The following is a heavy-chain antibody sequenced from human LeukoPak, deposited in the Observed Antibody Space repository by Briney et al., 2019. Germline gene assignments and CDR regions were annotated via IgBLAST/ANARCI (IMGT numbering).Heavy chain of an antibody. J-gene: IGHJ3*02. CDR3: ARDSFGSISMVWGLVPHAFDI. Sequence: GGSLRLSCSASGFTFSSYGMLWVRQAPGKGLEGVAVIWYDGSNKYYADSVKGRFTISRDNSKNTLYLQMNSLRAEDTAVYYCARDSFGSISMVWGLVPHAFDIWGQATMVTVYS. V-gene: IGHV3-33*01. CDR2: IWYDGSNK. D-gene: IGHD3-10*01. CDR1: GFTFSSYG.